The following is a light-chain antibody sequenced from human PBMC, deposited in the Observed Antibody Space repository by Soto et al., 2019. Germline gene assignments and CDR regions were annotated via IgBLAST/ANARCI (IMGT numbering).Light chain of an antibody. Sequence: QSALTQPASVSGSPEQSITISCTGTSSDVGAYNYVSWYQQHPGKAPKVMIYDVSNRPSGVSNRFSGSKSGNTASLTISGLQAEDEADYYCSSYTSSSTYVFGTGTKVTVL. CDR1: SSDVGAYNY. V-gene: IGLV2-14*01. J-gene: IGLJ1*01. CDR3: SSYTSSSTYV. CDR2: DVS.